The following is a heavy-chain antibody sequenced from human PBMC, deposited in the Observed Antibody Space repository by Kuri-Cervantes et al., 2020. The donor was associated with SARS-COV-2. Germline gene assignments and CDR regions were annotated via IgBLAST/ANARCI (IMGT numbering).Heavy chain of an antibody. D-gene: IGHD5-18*01. Sequence: SVKVSCKASGGTFSSYAISWVRQAPGQGLEWMGGIIPILGIANYAQKFQGRVTITADKSTSTAYMELSSLRSEDTAVYYCARGGTRIQLWWDYFDCWGQGTLVTVSS. V-gene: IGHV1-69*10. CDR3: ARGGTRIQLWWDYFDC. CDR1: GGTFSSYA. CDR2: IIPILGIA. J-gene: IGHJ4*02.